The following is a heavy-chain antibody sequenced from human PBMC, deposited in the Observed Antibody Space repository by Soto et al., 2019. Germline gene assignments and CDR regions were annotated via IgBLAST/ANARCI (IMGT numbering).Heavy chain of an antibody. V-gene: IGHV1-46*01. CDR2: INPSGGRT. D-gene: IGHD3-3*01. Sequence: ASVKVSCKASGYTFTHHYIHWVRQAPGQGLDWVGVINPSGGRTNYAQKFQGRVTMTGDTSTRTVYMELSSLRSEDTAVYYCGRGATIRFLEWRDYSFDYWGQGTVVTVSS. CDR1: GYTFTHHY. CDR3: GRGATIRFLEWRDYSFDY. J-gene: IGHJ4*02.